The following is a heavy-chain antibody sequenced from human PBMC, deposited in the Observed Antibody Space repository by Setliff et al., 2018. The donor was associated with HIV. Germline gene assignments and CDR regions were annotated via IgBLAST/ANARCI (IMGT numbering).Heavy chain of an antibody. D-gene: IGHD5-12*01. J-gene: IGHJ3*02. V-gene: IGHV3-20*04. CDR3: AREGQATDSFDI. Sequence: AGGSLRLSCAASGFTFDDYGMSWVRQAPGKGLEWVSGINWNGGSTGYADSVKGRFTISRDNGKDSLYLQMNSLRADDTALYYCAREGQATDSFDIWGQGTMVTVSS. CDR2: INWNGGST. CDR1: GFTFDDYG.